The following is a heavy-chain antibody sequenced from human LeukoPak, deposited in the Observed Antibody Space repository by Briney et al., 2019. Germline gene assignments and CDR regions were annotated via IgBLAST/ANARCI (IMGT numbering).Heavy chain of an antibody. D-gene: IGHD3-10*01. J-gene: IGHJ4*02. CDR2: VNPNSGDT. CDR1: GYTFSAFH. CDR3: ARSNYYGSQSEY. Sequence: GASVKVSCEASGYTFSAFHIHWVRPAPGQGPEWMGWVNPNSGDTNYAQKFRGRVTMTRDTSINTAYMELSSLRSDDTAVYYCARSNYYGSQSEYWGQGTLVAVSS. V-gene: IGHV1-2*02.